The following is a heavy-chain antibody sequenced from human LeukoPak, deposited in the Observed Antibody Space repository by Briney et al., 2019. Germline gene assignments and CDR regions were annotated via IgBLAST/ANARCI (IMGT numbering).Heavy chain of an antibody. D-gene: IGHD2-2*01. CDR3: ARALCSSTSCYWFDP. CDR1: GGSISSGGYY. Sequence: PSETLSLTCTVSGGSISSGGYYWSWIRQHPGKGLEWIGYIYYSGSTYYNPSLKSRVTISVDTSKNQFSLKLSPVTAADTAVYYCARALCSSTSCYWFDPWGQGTLVTVSS. J-gene: IGHJ5*02. CDR2: IYYSGST. V-gene: IGHV4-31*03.